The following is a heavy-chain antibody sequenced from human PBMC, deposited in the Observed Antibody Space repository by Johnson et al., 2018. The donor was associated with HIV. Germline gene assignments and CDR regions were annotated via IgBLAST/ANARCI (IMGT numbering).Heavy chain of an antibody. J-gene: IGHJ3*02. CDR1: GFTFSTYT. CDR2: ISYDGSNK. CDR3: ARDSEGIAAAGRARDAFDI. D-gene: IGHD6-13*01. Sequence: QVHLVESGGGVVQPGRSLRLSCAASGFTFSTYTLHWVRLAPGKGLEWVAVISYDGSNKYYADSVKGRFTIYRDNSKNTLYLQMNSLRAEDTAVYYCARDSEGIAAAGRARDAFDIWGQGTMVTVSS. V-gene: IGHV3-30*04.